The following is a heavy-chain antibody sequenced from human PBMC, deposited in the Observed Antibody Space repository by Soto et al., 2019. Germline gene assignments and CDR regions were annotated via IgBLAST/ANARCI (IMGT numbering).Heavy chain of an antibody. Sequence: SETLSLTCTVSGGSISGHYWSWIRQPPGKGLEWVGYIYSSGSTYVRPSLKSRVSMSVDTSKNQVSLKLTSVTAADTAVYYCARTPIGYCSGGTCSNWFDPWGQGTLVTVSS. CDR1: GGSISGHY. CDR2: IYSSGST. J-gene: IGHJ5*02. V-gene: IGHV4-59*08. D-gene: IGHD2-8*02. CDR3: ARTPIGYCSGGTCSNWFDP.